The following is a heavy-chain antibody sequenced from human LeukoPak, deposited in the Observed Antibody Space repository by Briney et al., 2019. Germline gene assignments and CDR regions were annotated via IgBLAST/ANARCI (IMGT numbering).Heavy chain of an antibody. CDR3: AREWFGELLFWFDP. CDR1: GYTFTSYG. CDR2: INAGNGNT. Sequence: ASVKVSCKASGYTFTSYGISWVRQAPGQRLEWMGWINAGNGNTKYSQKFQGRVTITRDTSASTAYMELSSLRSEDTAVYYCAREWFGELLFWFDPWGQGTLVTVSS. D-gene: IGHD3-10*01. V-gene: IGHV1-3*01. J-gene: IGHJ5*02.